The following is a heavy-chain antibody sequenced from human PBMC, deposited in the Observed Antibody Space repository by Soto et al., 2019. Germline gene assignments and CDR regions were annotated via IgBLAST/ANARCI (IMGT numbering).Heavy chain of an antibody. J-gene: IGHJ4*02. CDR3: ETPRVATISGY. D-gene: IGHD5-12*01. CDR2: FDPEDGET. V-gene: IGHV1-24*01. CDR1: GYTLTELS. Sequence: ASVKVSCKVSGYTLTELSMHWLRQAPGKGLEWMGDFDPEDGETIYAQKFQGRVTMTEDTSTDTAYIELSSPRYEDTAIYKSETPRVATISGYWGQGILVSGSS.